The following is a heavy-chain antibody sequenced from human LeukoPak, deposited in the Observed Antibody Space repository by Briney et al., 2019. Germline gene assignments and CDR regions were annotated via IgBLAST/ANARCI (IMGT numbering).Heavy chain of an antibody. V-gene: IGHV4-4*07. CDR3: ARASHDYVWGSYPNDAFDI. Sequence: SETLSLTCTVSGGSISSYYWSWIRQPAGKGLVWIGRIYTSGSTNYNPSLKSRVTMSVDMSKNQFSLKLSSVTAADTAVYYCARASHDYVWGSYPNDAFDIWGQGTMVTVSS. D-gene: IGHD3-16*02. J-gene: IGHJ3*02. CDR1: GGSISSYY. CDR2: IYTSGST.